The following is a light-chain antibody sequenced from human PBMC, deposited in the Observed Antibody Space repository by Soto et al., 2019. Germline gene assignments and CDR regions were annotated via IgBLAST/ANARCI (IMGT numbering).Light chain of an antibody. Sequence: QLVLTQPPSASGTPGQRVTISCSGSSSNIGSNTVNWYQQLPGTAPKLLIYSNNQRPSGVPDRFSGSKSGTSASLAISGLQSEDEPDYYCAAWDDSLNAYVFGTGTKLTVL. J-gene: IGLJ1*01. CDR3: AAWDDSLNAYV. V-gene: IGLV1-44*01. CDR1: SSNIGSNT. CDR2: SNN.